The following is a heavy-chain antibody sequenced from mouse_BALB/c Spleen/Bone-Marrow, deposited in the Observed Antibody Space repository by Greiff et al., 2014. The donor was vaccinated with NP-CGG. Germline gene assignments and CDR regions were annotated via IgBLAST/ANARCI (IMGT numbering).Heavy chain of an antibody. Sequence: EVQRVESGPELVKPGASVKMSCKASGYTFTSYVMHWVKQKPGQGLEWIGYINPYNDGTKYNEKFKGKAILTSDKSSSTAYMELSSLTSEDSAVYYCAREGVDYFDYWGQGTTLTVSS. CDR2: INPYNDGT. V-gene: IGHV1-14*01. CDR1: GYTFTSYV. J-gene: IGHJ2*01. CDR3: AREGVDYFDY.